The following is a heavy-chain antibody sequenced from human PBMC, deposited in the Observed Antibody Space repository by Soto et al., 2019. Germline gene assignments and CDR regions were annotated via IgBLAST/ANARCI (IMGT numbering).Heavy chain of an antibody. Sequence: ASVKVSCKASGYTFTGYYMHWVRQAPGQGLEWMGWINPNSGGTNYAQKFQGRVTMTRDTSISTAYMELSRLRSDDTAVYYCARGWLTGTTAVAFDIWGQGTMVTVSS. V-gene: IGHV1-2*02. J-gene: IGHJ3*02. CDR3: ARGWLTGTTAVAFDI. CDR2: INPNSGGT. D-gene: IGHD1-7*01. CDR1: GYTFTGYY.